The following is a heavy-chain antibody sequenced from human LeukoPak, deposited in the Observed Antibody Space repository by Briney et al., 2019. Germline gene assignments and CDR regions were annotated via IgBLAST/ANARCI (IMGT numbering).Heavy chain of an antibody. CDR1: GYKFNMFG. V-gene: IGHV1-18*01. J-gene: IGHJ4*02. CDR3: ARDVVHTVTTLDY. CDR2: ISAQNGNT. D-gene: IGHD4-17*01. Sequence: ASVNVPCKASGYKFNMFGISWVRQAPGQGLGWMGWISAQNGNTNYAEKLRGSVTMSTDTFTSTAYIEVRNLRSDDTAMYYCARDVVHTVTTLDYWGQGTLVTVSS.